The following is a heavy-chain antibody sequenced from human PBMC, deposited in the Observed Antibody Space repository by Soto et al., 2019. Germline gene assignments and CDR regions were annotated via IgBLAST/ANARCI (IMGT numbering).Heavy chain of an antibody. CDR3: ARDMGFGEVTYQYGMDV. D-gene: IGHD3-10*01. CDR1: GFTFSSYE. V-gene: IGHV3-48*03. CDR2: ISNSGSVI. Sequence: AGGSLRLSCTASGFTFSSYEMNWVRQAPGKGLEWVSHISNSGSVIDYADSVKGRFTTSRDNARNSLYLQMDTLRAEDTAVYYCARDMGFGEVTYQYGMDVWGQGTTVTVSS. J-gene: IGHJ6*02.